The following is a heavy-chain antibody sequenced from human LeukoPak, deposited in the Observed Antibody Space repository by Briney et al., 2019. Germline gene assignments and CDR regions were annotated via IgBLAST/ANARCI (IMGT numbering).Heavy chain of an antibody. CDR2: INHSGST. CDR3: ARGLLRTGSFDY. CDR1: GGSFSGYY. D-gene: IGHD3-10*02. J-gene: IGHJ4*02. Sequence: PSETLSHACAVYGGSFSGYYWSWIRQPLGKGLEWIGEINHSGSTNYNPSLKSRVTISVDTSKNQFSLKLSSVTAADTAVYYCARGLLRTGSFDYWGQGTLVTVSS. V-gene: IGHV4-34*01.